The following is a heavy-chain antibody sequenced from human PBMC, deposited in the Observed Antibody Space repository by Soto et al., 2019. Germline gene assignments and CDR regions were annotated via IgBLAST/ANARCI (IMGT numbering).Heavy chain of an antibody. CDR1: GYTFTGYY. J-gene: IGHJ5*02. CDR3: ARARPYSSWAERGYHWFDP. Sequence: QVQLVQSGAEVKKPGASVKVSCKASGYTFTGYYMHWVRQAPGQGLEWMGWINPNSGGTNYAQKFQGRVTRTRGTSISTAYMELSRLRSDDTAVYYCARARPYSSWAERGYHWFDPWGQGNLVTVSS. V-gene: IGHV1-2*02. CDR2: INPNSGGT. D-gene: IGHD6-6*01.